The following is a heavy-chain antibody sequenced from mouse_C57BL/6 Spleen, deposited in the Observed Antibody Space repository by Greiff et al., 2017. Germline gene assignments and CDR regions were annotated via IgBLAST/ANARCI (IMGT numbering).Heavy chain of an antibody. V-gene: IGHV5-6*02. CDR3: ARERASYYFDY. CDR1: GFTFSSYG. CDR2: ISSGGSYT. D-gene: IGHD6-1*01. Sequence: DVTLVESGGDLVKPGGSLKLSCAASGFTFSSYGMSWFRQTPDKRLEWVATISSGGSYTYYPDSVKGRFTISRDNAKNTRYLQMSSLKSEDTAMYYCARERASYYFDYWGKGTTLTVSS. J-gene: IGHJ2*01.